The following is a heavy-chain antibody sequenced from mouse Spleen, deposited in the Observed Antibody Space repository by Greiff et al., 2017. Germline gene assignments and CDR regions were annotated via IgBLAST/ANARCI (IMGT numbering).Heavy chain of an antibody. V-gene: IGHV5-9-3*01. J-gene: IGHJ4*01. D-gene: IGHD1-1*01. CDR1: GFTFSSYA. CDR3: ARYGLLRAMDY. CDR2: ISSGGGNT. Sequence: EVQLVESGGGLVKLGGSLKLSCAASGFTFSSYAMSWVRQTPEKRLEWVATISSGGGNTYYPDIVKGRFTISRDNAKNTLYLQMSSLKSEDTAMYYCARYGLLRAMDYWGQGTSVTVSS.